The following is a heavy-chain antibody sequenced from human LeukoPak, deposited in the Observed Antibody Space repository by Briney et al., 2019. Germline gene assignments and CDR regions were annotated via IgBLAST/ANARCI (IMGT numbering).Heavy chain of an antibody. D-gene: IGHD6-13*01. CDR3: AKVYSSSWYPDAFDI. CDR2: ISGSGGST. J-gene: IGHJ3*02. Sequence: GGSLRLSCAASGFTFGSYAMSWVRQAPGKGLEWVSAISGSGGSTYYADSVKGRFTISRDNSKNTLYLQMNSLRAEDTAVYYCAKVYSSSWYPDAFDIWGQGTMVTVSS. CDR1: GFTFGSYA. V-gene: IGHV3-23*01.